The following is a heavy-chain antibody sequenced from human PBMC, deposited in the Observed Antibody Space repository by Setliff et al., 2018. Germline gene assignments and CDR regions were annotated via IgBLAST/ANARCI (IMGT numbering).Heavy chain of an antibody. Sequence: PSETLSLTCTVSDDSISSRHYYWSWIRQPAGKGLEWLGQIYTSWSTNYNPSLKGRATLSIDASKKQFSLKLTSVTAEDTAVYYCARVVRDQLLFSVYYSYMDVWGKGTTVTVSS. CDR3: ARVVRDQLLFSVYYSYMDV. V-gene: IGHV4-61*09. CDR2: IYTSWST. D-gene: IGHD2-21*02. J-gene: IGHJ6*03. CDR1: DDSISSRHYY.